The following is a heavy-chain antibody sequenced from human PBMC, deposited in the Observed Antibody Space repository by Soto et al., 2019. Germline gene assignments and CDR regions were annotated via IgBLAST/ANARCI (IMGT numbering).Heavy chain of an antibody. Sequence: QVQLVQSGAEVKKPGASVKVSCKASGYTFTSYGISWVRQAPVQGLEWIGWISAYNGNTNYAQKLQGRGTMTTGRPTSTASMELRSLISADTAVYYCWGEGEGYYDFWSGYYLDYWGQGTLVTVSS. CDR1: GYTFTSYG. J-gene: IGHJ4*02. V-gene: IGHV1-18*04. D-gene: IGHD3-3*01. CDR3: WGEGEGYYDFWSGYYLDY. CDR2: ISAYNGNT.